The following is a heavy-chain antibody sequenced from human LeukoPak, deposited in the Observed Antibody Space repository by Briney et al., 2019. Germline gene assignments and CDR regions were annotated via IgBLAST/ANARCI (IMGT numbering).Heavy chain of an antibody. Sequence: PSETLSLTCAVYGGSFSGYYWSWIRQPPGKGLEWIGEINHSGSTNYNPSLKSRVTISVDTSKNQFSLKLSSVTAADTAVYYCARCPHSPIWSGYYYYMDVWGKGTTVIVSS. V-gene: IGHV4-34*01. J-gene: IGHJ6*03. D-gene: IGHD3-3*01. CDR2: INHSGST. CDR1: GGSFSGYY. CDR3: ARCPHSPIWSGYYYYMDV.